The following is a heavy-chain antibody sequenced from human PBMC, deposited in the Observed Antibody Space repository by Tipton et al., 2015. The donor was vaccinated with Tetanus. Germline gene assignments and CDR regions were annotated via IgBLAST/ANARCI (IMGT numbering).Heavy chain of an antibody. CDR2: IYSGGTT. CDR1: GFSVSSNY. D-gene: IGHD4-17*01. J-gene: IGHJ4*02. CDR3: AKTISNDYVAA. V-gene: IGHV3-53*01. Sequence: SLRLSCAISGFSVSSNYLTWVRQAPGEGLEWVSIIYSGGTTYYADSVKGRFTISRDNSRNTLYLQMSSLRAEDTAVYYCAKTISNDYVAAWGQGTLVTVSS.